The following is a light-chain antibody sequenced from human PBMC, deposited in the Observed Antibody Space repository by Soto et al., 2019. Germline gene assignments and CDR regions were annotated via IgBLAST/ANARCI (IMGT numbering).Light chain of an antibody. V-gene: IGKV1-5*03. CDR3: QQYSSHST. CDR1: QSTSSY. J-gene: IGKJ1*01. Sequence: DIQMTQSPSTLSASVGERVTITSRASQSTSSYLAWYQQKPGKAPKLLIYQASSLENGVPSRFSGSGSGTEFSLTISSLQPDDFATYYCQQYSSHSTFGQGTKVDIK. CDR2: QAS.